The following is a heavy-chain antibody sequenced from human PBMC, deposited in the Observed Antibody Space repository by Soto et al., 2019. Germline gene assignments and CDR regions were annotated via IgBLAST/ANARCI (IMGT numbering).Heavy chain of an antibody. J-gene: IGHJ6*02. CDR1: GGTFSSYA. CDR2: IIPIFGTA. D-gene: IGHD3-3*01. V-gene: IGHV1-69*13. Sequence: SVKVSCKASGGTFSSYAISWVRQAPGQGLEWMGGIIPIFGTANYAQKFQGRVTITADESTSTAYMELSSLRSEDTAVYYCARESITIFGVVINYGMEVWGQGTSVTVSS. CDR3: ARESITIFGVVINYGMEV.